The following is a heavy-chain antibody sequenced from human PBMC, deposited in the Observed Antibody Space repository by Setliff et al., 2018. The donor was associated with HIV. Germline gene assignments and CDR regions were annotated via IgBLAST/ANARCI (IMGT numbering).Heavy chain of an antibody. CDR2: ISAYNGHT. V-gene: IGHV1-18*01. Sequence: GASVKVSCKASGFTFTNYGFSWVRQAPGQGLEWMGWISAYNGHTVYAQNLQGRVTMTTDTSTSTVYMELRSLRSDDTAVYYCARDGGSSVYYFDYWGQGTLLTVSS. CDR3: ARDGGSSVYYFDY. D-gene: IGHD6-6*01. CDR1: GFTFTNYG. J-gene: IGHJ4*02.